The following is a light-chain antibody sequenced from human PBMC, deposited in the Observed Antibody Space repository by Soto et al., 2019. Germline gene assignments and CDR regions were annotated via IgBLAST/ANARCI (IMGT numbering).Light chain of an antibody. J-gene: IGKJ1*01. CDR2: GAS. Sequence: EIVLTQSPGTLSFSPVERATLSFRASQSVSSSYLAWYQQKPGQAPRLLIYGASSRATGIPDRFSGSGSGTDFTLTISRLEPEDFAVYYCQQYGSSPRTFGQGTKVDIK. CDR3: QQYGSSPRT. CDR1: QSVSSSY. V-gene: IGKV3-20*01.